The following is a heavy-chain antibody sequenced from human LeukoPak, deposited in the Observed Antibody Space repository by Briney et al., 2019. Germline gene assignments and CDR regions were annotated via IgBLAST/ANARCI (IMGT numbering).Heavy chain of an antibody. V-gene: IGHV4-59*01. Sequence: SETLSLTCTVSGGSIRSYYWSWIRQPPGKGLEWIGYIYYSGSTNYNPSLKSRVTISEDTSKNQCSLKLSSVTAADTAVYYCARVRPVAGTDYWGQGTLVTVSS. CDR3: ARVRPVAGTDY. D-gene: IGHD6-19*01. J-gene: IGHJ4*02. CDR2: IYYSGST. CDR1: GGSIRSYY.